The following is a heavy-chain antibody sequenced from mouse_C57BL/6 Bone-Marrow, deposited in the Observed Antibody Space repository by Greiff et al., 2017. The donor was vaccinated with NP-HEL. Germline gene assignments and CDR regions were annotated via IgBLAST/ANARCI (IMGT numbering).Heavy chain of an antibody. CDR3: ARSNWDEGYAMDY. V-gene: IGHV1-63*01. Sequence: QVQLQQSGAELVRPGTSVKMSCKASGYTFTNYWIGWAKQRPGHGLEWIGDIYPGVGYTNYNEKFKGKATLTADKSSSTAYMQFSSLTSEDSAIYYCARSNWDEGYAMDYWGQGTSVTVSS. J-gene: IGHJ4*01. D-gene: IGHD4-1*01. CDR1: GYTFTNYW. CDR2: IYPGVGYT.